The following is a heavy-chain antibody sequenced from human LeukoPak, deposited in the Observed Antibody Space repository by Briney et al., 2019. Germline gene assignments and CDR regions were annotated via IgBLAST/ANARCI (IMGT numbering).Heavy chain of an antibody. J-gene: IGHJ4*02. CDR3: ARAGGSGLIDY. Sequence: SETLSLTCAVYGGSFSSYYWGWIRQPPGKGLEWIGSMYYSGSTYYNPSLKSRVTISINTSKNQFSLKLSSVTAADTAVYYCARAGGSGLIDYWGQGTLVTVSS. V-gene: IGHV4-39*07. CDR2: MYYSGST. D-gene: IGHD6-19*01. CDR1: GGSFSSYY.